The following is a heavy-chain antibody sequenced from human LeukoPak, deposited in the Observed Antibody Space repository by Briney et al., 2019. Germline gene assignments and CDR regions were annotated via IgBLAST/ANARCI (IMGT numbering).Heavy chain of an antibody. CDR1: GYTFTDYY. J-gene: IGHJ4*02. Sequence: ASVKVSCKASGYTFTDYYMHWVRQAPEQGLQWMGTVNPSGSSSNYAQNFQGRVTLTRDTSTSTLYMELSSLRSEDTAVYYCARSGSYEAPFDYWGQGTLVTVSS. CDR2: VNPSGSSS. D-gene: IGHD1-26*01. V-gene: IGHV1-46*01. CDR3: ARSGSYEAPFDY.